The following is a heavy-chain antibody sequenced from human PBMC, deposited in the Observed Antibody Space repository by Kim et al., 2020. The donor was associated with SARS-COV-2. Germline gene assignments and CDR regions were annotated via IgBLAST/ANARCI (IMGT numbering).Heavy chain of an antibody. J-gene: IGHJ6*02. V-gene: IGHV3-11*05. CDR2: ISSSSSYT. Sequence: GGSLRLSCAASGFTFSDYYMSWIRQAPGKGLEWVSYISSSSSYTNYADSVKGRFTISRDNAKNSLYLQMNSLRAEDTAVYYCARGGYYDFWSGYSGEAINYYGMDVWGQGTTVTVFS. D-gene: IGHD3-3*01. CDR3: ARGGYYDFWSGYSGEAINYYGMDV. CDR1: GFTFSDYY.